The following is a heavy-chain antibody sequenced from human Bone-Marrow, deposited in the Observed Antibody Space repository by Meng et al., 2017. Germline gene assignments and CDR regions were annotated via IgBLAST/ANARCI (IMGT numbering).Heavy chain of an antibody. V-gene: IGHV4-4*07. CDR3: ARGQLDWFDP. J-gene: IGHJ5*02. D-gene: IGHD1-1*01. CDR1: SGSISSYY. CDR2: IYTSGST. Sequence: GSLRLSCTVSSGSISSYYWSWIRQPAGKGLEWIGRIYTSGSTNYNPSLKSRVTMSVDTSKNQFSPKLSSVTAADTAVYYCARGQLDWFDPWGQGTLVTVSS.